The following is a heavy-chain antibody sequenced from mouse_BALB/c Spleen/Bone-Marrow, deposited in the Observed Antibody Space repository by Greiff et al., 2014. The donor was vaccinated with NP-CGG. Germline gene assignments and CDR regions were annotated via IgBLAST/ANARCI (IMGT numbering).Heavy chain of an antibody. D-gene: IGHD2-3*01. CDR1: GYSFTGYY. CDR3: ARPIYDGYSAAMDY. J-gene: IGHJ4*01. CDR2: VNPYNGGT. V-gene: IGHV1-31*01. Sequence: VQLKQSGPDLVKPGASVKISCKASGYSFTGYYMHWVKQSLGKSLEWIGRVNPYNGGTSYNQKFKDKAILTVDKSSSTAYMELRSLTSEDSAVYYCARPIYDGYSAAMDYWGQGTSVTVSS.